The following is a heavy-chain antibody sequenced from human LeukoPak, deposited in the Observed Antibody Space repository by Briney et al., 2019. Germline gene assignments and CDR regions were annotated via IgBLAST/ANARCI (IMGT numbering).Heavy chain of an antibody. Sequence: SETLSLTCTVSGGSISSYYWSWIRQPPGKGLEWIGYIYYSGSTNYNPSLKSRVTISVDTSKNQFSLKLSSVTVADTAVYYCARDLVRGVSPYYYGMDVWGQGTTVTVSS. CDR3: ARDLVRGVSPYYYGMDV. V-gene: IGHV4-59*12. D-gene: IGHD3-10*01. CDR1: GGSISSYY. J-gene: IGHJ6*02. CDR2: IYYSGST.